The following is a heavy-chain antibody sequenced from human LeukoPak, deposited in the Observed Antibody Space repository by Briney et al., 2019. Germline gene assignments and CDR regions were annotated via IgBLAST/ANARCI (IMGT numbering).Heavy chain of an antibody. Sequence: GGSLRLSCAASGFTFSSYWMHWVRHAPGKGLVWVSRIDSDGSTTDYADSVKGRFTISRDNANNTLYLQMNSLRAEDAGVYYCARGLTLLGYCSSTSCLMNYWGQGTLVTVSS. CDR3: ARGLTLLGYCSSTSCLMNY. CDR2: IDSDGSTT. V-gene: IGHV3-74*01. D-gene: IGHD2-2*01. J-gene: IGHJ4*02. CDR1: GFTFSSYW.